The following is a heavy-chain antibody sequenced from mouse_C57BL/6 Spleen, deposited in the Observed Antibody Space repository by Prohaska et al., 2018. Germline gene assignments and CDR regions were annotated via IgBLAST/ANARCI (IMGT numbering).Heavy chain of an antibody. V-gene: IGHV1-59*01. Sequence: QVQLQQPGAELVRPGTSVKLSCKASGSTFTSYWMHWVKQRPGQGLAWIGVIDPSDSYTNYNQKFKGKATLTVDTSSSTAYMQLSSLTSEDSAVYYCAREMYSGSRILFAYWGQGTLVTVSA. J-gene: IGHJ3*01. CDR2: IDPSDSYT. CDR3: AREMYSGSRILFAY. D-gene: IGHD1-1*01. CDR1: GSTFTSYW.